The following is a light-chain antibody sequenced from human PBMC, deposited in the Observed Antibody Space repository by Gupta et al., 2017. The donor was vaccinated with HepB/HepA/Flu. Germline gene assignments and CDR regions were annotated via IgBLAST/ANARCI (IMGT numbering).Light chain of an antibody. CDR3: QQYNYWPII. CDR1: QNVRRN. CDR2: VAS. J-gene: IGKJ4*01. V-gene: IGKV3-15*01. Sequence: EIVLTQSPGTLSLSPGERATLSCRASQNVRRNLAWYQQKPGQPPRLLMYVASTRASTVPARFSGNGSGTDFTLTISSLQSEDFGVYFCQQYNYWPIIFGGGTKVEIK.